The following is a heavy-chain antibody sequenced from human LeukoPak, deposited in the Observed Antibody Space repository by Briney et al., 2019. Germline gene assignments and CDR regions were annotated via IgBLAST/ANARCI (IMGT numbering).Heavy chain of an antibody. CDR1: GFTFGDYA. CDR2: IRSKAYGGTT. Sequence: GGSLRLSCTASGFTFGDYAMSWVRQAPGKGLEWVGFIRSKAYGGTTEYAASVKGRFTISRDDSKSIAYLQMNSLKTEDTAVYYCARDSRIRWFGEPSDAFDIWGQGTMVTVSS. D-gene: IGHD3-10*01. J-gene: IGHJ3*02. CDR3: ARDSRIRWFGEPSDAFDI. V-gene: IGHV3-49*04.